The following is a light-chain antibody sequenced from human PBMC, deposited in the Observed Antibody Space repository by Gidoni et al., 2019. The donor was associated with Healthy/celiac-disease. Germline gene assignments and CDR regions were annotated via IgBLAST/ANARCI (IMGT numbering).Light chain of an antibody. CDR2: EGS. CDR3: CSYAGSEV. V-gene: IGLV2-23*01. Sequence: QSALTQPASVSGSPGQSITISCTGTSSHVGSYNLVSWYQQHPGKAPKLMIYEGSKRPSGVSNRCSGSKSGNTASLTISGLQAEDEADYYCCSYAGSEVFGGGTKLTVL. J-gene: IGLJ3*02. CDR1: SSHVGSYNL.